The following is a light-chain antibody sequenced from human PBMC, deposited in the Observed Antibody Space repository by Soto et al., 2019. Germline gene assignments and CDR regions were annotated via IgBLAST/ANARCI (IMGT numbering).Light chain of an antibody. CDR1: VSDLGSYDR. CDR2: EVN. J-gene: IGLJ2*01. CDR3: SSYTGSRTVV. V-gene: IGLV2-18*02. Sequence: QSVLTQPPSVSGSPEQSVTISCTGTVSDLGSYDRVSWYQQSPGTAPKLMIYEVNNRPSGVPDRFSGSKSGNTASLTISGLQAEDEADYYCSSYTGSRTVVFGGGTKLTVL.